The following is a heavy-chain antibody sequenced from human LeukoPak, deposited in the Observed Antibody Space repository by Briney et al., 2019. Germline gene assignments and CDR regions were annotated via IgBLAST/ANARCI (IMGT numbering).Heavy chain of an antibody. V-gene: IGHV3-21*01. CDR1: GFTFSSYS. CDR3: ARGEYSAIDY. D-gene: IGHD2/OR15-2a*01. Sequence: PGGSPRLSCAASGFTFSSYSMNWVRQAPGKGLEWVSSISSSSSYIYYADSVKGRFTISRDNVKNSLYLQMNSLRAEDTAVYYCARGEYSAIDYWGQGTLVTVSS. CDR2: ISSSSSYI. J-gene: IGHJ4*02.